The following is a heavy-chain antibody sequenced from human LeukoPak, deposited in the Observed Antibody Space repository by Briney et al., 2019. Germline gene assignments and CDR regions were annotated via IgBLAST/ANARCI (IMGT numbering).Heavy chain of an antibody. J-gene: IGHJ5*02. Sequence: GGSLRLSCAASGFTFSSYAMHWVRQAPGKGLEWVAVISYDGSNKYYADSVKGRFTISRDNSKNTLYLQMNSLRAEDTAVYYCARDGLLWFGELFSTNWFDPWGQGTLVTVSS. CDR1: GFTFSSYA. CDR2: ISYDGSNK. CDR3: ARDGLLWFGELFSTNWFDP. D-gene: IGHD3-10*01. V-gene: IGHV3-30-3*01.